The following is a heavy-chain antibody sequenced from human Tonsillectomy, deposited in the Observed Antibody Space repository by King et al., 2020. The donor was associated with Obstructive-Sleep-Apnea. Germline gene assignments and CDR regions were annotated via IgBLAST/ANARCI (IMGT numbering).Heavy chain of an antibody. J-gene: IGHJ4*02. CDR3: THRLGCASGSFLCLDN. D-gene: IGHD3-10*01. CDR2: IYWDDDE. CDR1: GFSLSTSGVG. V-gene: IGHV2-5*02. Sequence: QVTLKESGPTLVKPTQTLMLTCTFSGFSLSTSGVGVGWIRQPPGKALEWLALIYWDDDERYNPSLESRLTITKDTSKNQVVLTMTNMDPVDTATYYCTHRLGCASGSFLCLDNWGQGTLVTVSS.